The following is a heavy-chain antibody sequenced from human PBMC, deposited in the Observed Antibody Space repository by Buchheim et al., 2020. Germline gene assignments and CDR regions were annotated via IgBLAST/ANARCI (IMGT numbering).Heavy chain of an antibody. D-gene: IGHD3-3*01. V-gene: IGHV4-39*02. J-gene: IGHJ6*02. CDR3: ARSKVFGVVKLNMDV. CDR1: GGSIRGSTDY. CDR2: VYQCGVT. Sequence: QLQLQESGPGLVRPSETLSLTCTVSGGSIRGSTDYWAWIRQPPGKGLEWFGTVYQCGVTYYNPSLASRVTIPVDTSMNHFSLNLNSVTAADTAVYYCARSKVFGVVKLNMDVWGQGTT.